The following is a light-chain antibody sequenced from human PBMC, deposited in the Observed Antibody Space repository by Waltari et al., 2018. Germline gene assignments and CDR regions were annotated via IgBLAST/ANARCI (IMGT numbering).Light chain of an antibody. CDR1: QSISGW. J-gene: IGKJ1*01. CDR3: QQYNSYSWT. V-gene: IGKV1-5*01. Sequence: DIQMTQSPSTLSASVGDRVTITCRASQSISGWLAWYQQKPGKSPKPLIYDASSLESGVPSRFSGSGSGTEFTLTISSLQPDDFATYYCQQYNSYSWTFGQGTKVEIK. CDR2: DAS.